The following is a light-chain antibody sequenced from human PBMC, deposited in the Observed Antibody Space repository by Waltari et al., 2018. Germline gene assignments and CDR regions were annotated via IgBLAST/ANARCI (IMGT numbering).Light chain of an antibody. CDR3: GTWDGSLSAWV. CDR2: RNK. J-gene: IGLJ3*02. V-gene: IGLV1-47*01. Sequence: QSVLTQPPSASGTPGQRVTISCSGSSSNIGSNYVDWYQQVPGTAPKLLIYRNKQRPSGVPDRFSGSKSGTSASLAISGLRSEDEADYYCGTWDGSLSAWVFGGGTKLTVL. CDR1: SSNIGSNY.